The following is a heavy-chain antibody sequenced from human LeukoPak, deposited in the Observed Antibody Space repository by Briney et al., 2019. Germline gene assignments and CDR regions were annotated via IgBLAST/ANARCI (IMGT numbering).Heavy chain of an antibody. V-gene: IGHV3-7*01. Sequence: GGSLRLSCAASGFTFSSNWMGWVRQAPGKGLEWVANINEAGNQKYYADSVTGRFTIARDKANKLLDLQMNSLRGDDSAAYYCVRDDGSLIGRDWGQGTMVTVSS. CDR3: VRDDGSLIGRD. CDR1: GFTFSSNW. J-gene: IGHJ3*01. CDR2: INEAGNQK. D-gene: IGHD2/OR15-2a*01.